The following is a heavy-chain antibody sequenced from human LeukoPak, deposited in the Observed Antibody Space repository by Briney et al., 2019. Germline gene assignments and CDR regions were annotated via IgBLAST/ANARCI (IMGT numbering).Heavy chain of an antibody. V-gene: IGHV3-23*01. D-gene: IGHD2-15*01. CDR2: ISGSGTNT. CDR3: AKDRECNGGSCYSDS. Sequence: GGSLRLSCAGSGFTFSSYAMSWVRQAPGKGLEWVSGISGSGTNTYNADSVKGRFTISRDNSKNTLYLQMTSLRVEDTAVYYCAKDRECNGGSCYSDSWGQGTLVTVSS. CDR1: GFTFSSYA. J-gene: IGHJ4*03.